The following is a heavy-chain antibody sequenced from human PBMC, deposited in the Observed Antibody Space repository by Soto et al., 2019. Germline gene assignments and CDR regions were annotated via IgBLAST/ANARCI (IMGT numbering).Heavy chain of an antibody. CDR2: IYSGGST. V-gene: IGHV3-53*01. CDR1: GFIVSSNY. D-gene: IGHD3-16*02. CDR3: ARGRDKLDWFDP. Sequence: EVQLVESGGGLIQPGGSLRLSCAASGFIVSSNYMSWVRQAPGKGLEWVSIIYSGGSTYYADSVKGRFTISRDHSKNTVYLQVNSLRADDTAVYYCARGRDKLDWFDPWGQGTQVTVSS. J-gene: IGHJ5*02.